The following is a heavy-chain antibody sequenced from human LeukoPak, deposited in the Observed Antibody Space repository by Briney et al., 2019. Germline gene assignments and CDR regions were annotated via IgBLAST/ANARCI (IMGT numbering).Heavy chain of an antibody. J-gene: IGHJ6*03. V-gene: IGHV3-30*04. CDR2: TSFDGSNK. CDR3: ARDNIVATINANYFYFYMDV. CDR1: GFTFSSYA. D-gene: IGHD5-12*01. Sequence: GGSLRLSCAASGFTFSSYAMSWVRQAPGKGLEWVAITSFDGSNKYYGDSVKGRFTISRDNSKNTLYLQMNSLRPEDTAVYYCARDNIVATINANYFYFYMDVWGKGTTVTVSS.